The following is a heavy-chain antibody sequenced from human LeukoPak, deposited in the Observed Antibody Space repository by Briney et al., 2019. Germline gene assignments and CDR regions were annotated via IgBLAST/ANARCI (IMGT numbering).Heavy chain of an antibody. CDR2: INPSGGST. J-gene: IGHJ4*02. Sequence: GASVKVSCKASGYTFTSYYMHWVRQAPGQGLEWMGIINPSGGSTSYAQKFQGRVTMTRDTSTSTVYMELSSLRSKDTAVYYCARDGWGVAVLEWGQGTLVTVSS. D-gene: IGHD6-19*01. CDR1: GYTFTSYY. V-gene: IGHV1-46*01. CDR3: ARDGWGVAVLE.